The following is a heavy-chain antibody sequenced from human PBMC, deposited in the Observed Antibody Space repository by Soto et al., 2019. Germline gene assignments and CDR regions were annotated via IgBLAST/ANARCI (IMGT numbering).Heavy chain of an antibody. Sequence: SETLSLTCAVYGGSFSGYYWSWIRQPPGKGLEWIGEINHSGSTNYNPSLKSRVTISVDTSKNQFSLKLSSVTAADTAVYYCARVSSGWYGWFDTWGQGTLVTVSS. D-gene: IGHD6-19*01. CDR3: ARVSSGWYGWFDT. CDR2: INHSGST. J-gene: IGHJ5*02. V-gene: IGHV4-34*01. CDR1: GGSFSGYY.